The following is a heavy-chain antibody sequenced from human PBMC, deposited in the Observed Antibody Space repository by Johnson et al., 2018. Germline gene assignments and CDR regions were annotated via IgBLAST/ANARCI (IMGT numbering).Heavy chain of an antibody. D-gene: IGHD2-2*01. CDR3: AASSTYCGRTSCFPHFDH. CDR1: GFTFIRSA. CDR2: IVVVSGST. J-gene: IGHJ4*02. Sequence: QLVQSGPEVKKPGTSVKVSCKASGFTFIRSAVQWVRQARGQRLEWIGWIVVVSGSTNYAQKFQERVAITRDVSTSTAYMELYTLGSDDTSVYYCAASSTYCGRTSCFPHFDHWGQGTLVTVSS. V-gene: IGHV1-58*01.